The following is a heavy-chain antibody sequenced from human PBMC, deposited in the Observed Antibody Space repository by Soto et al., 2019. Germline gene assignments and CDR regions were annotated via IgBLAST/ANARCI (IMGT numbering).Heavy chain of an antibody. CDR3: GRFGAEQLIPYAFDI. CDR1: GGSITSSNW. J-gene: IGHJ3*02. CDR2: IYHSGST. D-gene: IGHD6-19*01. V-gene: IGHV4-4*02. Sequence: PSETLSLTCAVSGGSITSSNWWSWVRQSPGKGLEWIGEIYHSGSTNYNPSLNNRVSISVDKSNNQFFLKLSFLTAADTDVYYCGRFGAEQLIPYAFDIWVPGTPVTV.